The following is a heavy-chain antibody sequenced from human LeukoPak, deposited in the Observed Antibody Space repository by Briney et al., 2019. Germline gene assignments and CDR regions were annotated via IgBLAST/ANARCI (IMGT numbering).Heavy chain of an antibody. CDR3: VRDPRDTYGTNWFDP. CDR2: ISANGGAT. D-gene: IGHD1-1*01. J-gene: IGHJ5*02. V-gene: IGHV3-23*01. Sequence: GGSLRLSCVGSGFTFGNHAMSWVRQAPGKGLQWVSQISANGGATWYTSSARDRFTISRDNSKNTVYLQMSSLTTDDTATYYCVRDPRDTYGTNWFDPWGQGTFLRVSS. CDR1: GFTFGNHA.